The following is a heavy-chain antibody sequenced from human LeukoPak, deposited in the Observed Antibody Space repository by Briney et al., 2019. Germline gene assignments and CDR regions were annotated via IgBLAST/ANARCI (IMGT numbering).Heavy chain of an antibody. CDR1: GFTFTGYA. V-gene: IGHV3-23*01. CDR3: AKGGPYSSSRSPLEY. Sequence: GGSLRLSCAVPGFTFTGYAMSWVRQAPGKGLEWVSAISGSGGSTYYADSVKGRFTISRDNSKNTLYLQMNSLRAEDTAVYYCAKGGPYSSSRSPLEYWGQGTLVTVSS. J-gene: IGHJ4*02. CDR2: ISGSGGST. D-gene: IGHD6-13*01.